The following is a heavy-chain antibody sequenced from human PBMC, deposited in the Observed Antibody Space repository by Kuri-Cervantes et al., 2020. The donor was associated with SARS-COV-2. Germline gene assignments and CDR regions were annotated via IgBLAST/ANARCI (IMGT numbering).Heavy chain of an antibody. D-gene: IGHD2-2*01. J-gene: IGHJ6*02. CDR3: ARDYCSSTSCYYYYGMDV. Sequence: GESLKISCAAPGFTFSSYWMSWVRQAPGKGLEWVANIKQDGSEKYYVDSVKGRFTISRDNAKNSLYLQMNSLRAEDTTVYYCARDYCSSTSCYYYYGMDVWGQGTTVTVSS. V-gene: IGHV3-7*01. CDR2: IKQDGSEK. CDR1: GFTFSSYW.